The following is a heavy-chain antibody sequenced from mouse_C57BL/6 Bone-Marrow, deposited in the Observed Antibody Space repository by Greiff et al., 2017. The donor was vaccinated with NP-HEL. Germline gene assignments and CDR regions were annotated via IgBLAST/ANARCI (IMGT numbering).Heavy chain of an antibody. CDR3: ARIFLCWGFFAY. J-gene: IGHJ3*01. Sequence: QVQLQQPGAELVKPGASVKMSCKASGYTFTSYWITWVKQRPGQGLEWIGDIYPGSGSTNYNEKFKSKATLTVDTSSSTAYMQLSSLTSEDSAVYYCARIFLCWGFFAYCGQGTLVTVSA. D-gene: IGHD1-1*02. CDR1: GYTFTSYW. CDR2: IYPGSGST. V-gene: IGHV1-55*01.